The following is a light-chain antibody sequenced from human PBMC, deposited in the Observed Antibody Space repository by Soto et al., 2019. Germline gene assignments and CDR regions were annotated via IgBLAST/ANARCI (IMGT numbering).Light chain of an antibody. CDR2: GAS. J-gene: IGKJ1*01. V-gene: IGKV3-20*01. CDR3: QQKGS. CDR1: QSVSSSY. Sequence: IVLTQSPGTLSLSPGERATLSCGASQSVSSSYLGWYQQKPGQAPRLLMYGASSRATGIPDRFSGSGSGTDFTLTISRREHEDFAVYFCQQKGSIGQGTKVDIK.